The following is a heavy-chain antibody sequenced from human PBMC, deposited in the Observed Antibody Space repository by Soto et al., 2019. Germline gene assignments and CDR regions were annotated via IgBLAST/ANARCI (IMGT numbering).Heavy chain of an antibody. V-gene: IGHV4-59*01. D-gene: IGHD5-12*01. Sequence: PSETLSLTCSISGGSFSSYHWSWIRQPPGKGLEWIGYIFYSGSTTYNPSLKSRVTISLDTSENQFSLKVSSVTAADTAVYYCARDLFGDGYNFRYWGQGTQVTVSS. CDR3: ARDLFGDGYNFRY. CDR1: GGSFSSYH. CDR2: IFYSGST. J-gene: IGHJ4*02.